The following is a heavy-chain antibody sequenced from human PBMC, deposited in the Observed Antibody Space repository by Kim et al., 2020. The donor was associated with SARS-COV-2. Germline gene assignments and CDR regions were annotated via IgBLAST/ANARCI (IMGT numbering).Heavy chain of an antibody. V-gene: IGHV1-69*04. D-gene: IGHD3-16*01. CDR3: ARVITASRSYDP. Sequence: SVKVSCKASGGTFSSYAISWVRQAPGQGLEWMGRIIPILGIANYAQKFQGRVTITADKSTSTAYMELSSLRSEDTAVYYCARVITASRSYDPWGQGTLVTVSS. J-gene: IGHJ5*02. CDR1: GGTFSSYA. CDR2: IIPILGIA.